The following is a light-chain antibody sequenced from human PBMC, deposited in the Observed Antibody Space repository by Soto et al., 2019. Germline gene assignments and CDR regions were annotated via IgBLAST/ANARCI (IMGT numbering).Light chain of an antibody. Sequence: EIVMTQSPATLSVSPGERVTLSCRASQSVRGNLAWYQQKPGQAPRLLIYGTFTRATGIPARISASGSGTDFTLTISDVQPEDFALYYCHQRQSWPRTFGQGTKVDI. CDR1: QSVRGN. V-gene: IGKV3-15*01. J-gene: IGKJ1*01. CDR3: HQRQSWPRT. CDR2: GTF.